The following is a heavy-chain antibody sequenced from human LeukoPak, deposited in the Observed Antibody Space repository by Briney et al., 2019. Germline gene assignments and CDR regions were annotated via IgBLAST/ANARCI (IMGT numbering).Heavy chain of an antibody. CDR3: ARSKSIAARPRWFDP. CDR2: IYYSGST. CDR1: GGSISSSSYY. D-gene: IGHD6-6*01. V-gene: IGHV4-39*07. Sequence: PSETLSLTCTVSGGSISSSSYYWGWIRQPPGKGLEWIGSIYYSGSTYYNPSLKSRVTISVDTSKNQFSLKLSSVTAADTAVYYCARSKSIAARPRWFDPWGQGTLVTVSS. J-gene: IGHJ5*02.